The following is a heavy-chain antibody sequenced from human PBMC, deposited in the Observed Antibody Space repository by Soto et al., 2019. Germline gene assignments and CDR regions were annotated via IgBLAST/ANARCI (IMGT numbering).Heavy chain of an antibody. CDR3: ARMSVTMVRGVLENYYYYGMDV. Sequence: PSETLSLTCAVYGGSFSGYYWSWIRQAPGKGLEWIGEINHSGSTNYNPSLKSRVTISVDTSKNQFSLKLSSVTAADTAVYYCARMSVTMVRGVLENYYYYGMDVWGQGTTVT. J-gene: IGHJ6*02. CDR1: GGSFSGYY. V-gene: IGHV4-34*01. CDR2: INHSGST. D-gene: IGHD3-10*01.